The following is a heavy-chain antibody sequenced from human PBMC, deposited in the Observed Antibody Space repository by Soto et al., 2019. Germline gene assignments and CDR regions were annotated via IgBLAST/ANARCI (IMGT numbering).Heavy chain of an antibody. CDR2: FSATGGNK. CDR3: ARVGVP. D-gene: IGHD3-16*01. Sequence: EVQLLESGGGLVQPGGSLRLSCAASGFTFSNYAMNWVRQAPGKGLEWVSAFSATGGNKYYAGSVKGRFTISRDNSKNSLYLQMNSLRAEDTAVYYCARVGVPWGQGTLVTVSS. V-gene: IGHV3-23*01. CDR1: GFTFSNYA. J-gene: IGHJ5*02.